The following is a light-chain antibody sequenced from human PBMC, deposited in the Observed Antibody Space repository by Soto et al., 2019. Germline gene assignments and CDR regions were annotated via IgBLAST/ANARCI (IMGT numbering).Light chain of an antibody. V-gene: IGLV2-14*01. Sequence: QSALTQPASVSGSPGQSITISCTGTSRDVGGYNYVSWYQQHPGKAPKLMIYDVSNRPSGVSNRFSGSKSANTASLTISGLQAEDEADYYCSSYTGSSTYVVFGGGTQLTVL. CDR2: DVS. J-gene: IGLJ2*01. CDR3: SSYTGSSTYVV. CDR1: SRDVGGYNY.